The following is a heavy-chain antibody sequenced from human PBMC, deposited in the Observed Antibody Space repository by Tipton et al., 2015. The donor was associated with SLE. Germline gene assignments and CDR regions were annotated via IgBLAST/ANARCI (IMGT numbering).Heavy chain of an antibody. CDR1: GYTFSSYT. CDR2: ISSSSTYI. CDR3: ARGVVGATKGYFDY. D-gene: IGHD1-26*01. V-gene: IGHV3-21*04. Sequence: SLRLSCAASGYTFSSYTMNWVRQAPGKGLEWVSSISSSSTYIYYADSVKGRFTISRDNAKNSLYLQMNSLRAEDTAVYHCARGVVGATKGYFDYWGQGTLVTVSS. J-gene: IGHJ4*02.